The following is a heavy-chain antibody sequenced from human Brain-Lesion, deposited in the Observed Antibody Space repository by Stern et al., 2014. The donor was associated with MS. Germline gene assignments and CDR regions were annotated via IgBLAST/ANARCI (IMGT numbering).Heavy chain of an antibody. Sequence: VQLVESGAEVKKPGASVKVSCKVSGYTLTELSMHWVRQAPRKGLEWMGGFGPEDGATIYAQKFQGRVTMTEDTSTDTAYMELSSLRSEDTAVYYCATLSPGAGGNYYRHFDYWGQGTLVTVSS. CDR3: ATLSPGAGGNYYRHFDY. V-gene: IGHV1-24*01. CDR1: GYTLTELS. J-gene: IGHJ4*02. D-gene: IGHD1-26*01. CDR2: FGPEDGAT.